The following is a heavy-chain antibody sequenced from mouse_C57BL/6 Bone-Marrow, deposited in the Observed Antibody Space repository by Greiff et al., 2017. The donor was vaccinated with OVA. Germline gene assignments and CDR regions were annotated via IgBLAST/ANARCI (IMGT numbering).Heavy chain of an antibody. J-gene: IGHJ4*01. CDR3: ARLKTAQAQDAMDY. D-gene: IGHD3-2*02. CDR1: GFTFSSYG. V-gene: IGHV5-6*02. CDR2: ISSGGSYT. Sequence: EVKLVESGGDLVKPGGSLKLSCAASGFTFSSYGMSWVRQTPDKRLEWVATISSGGSYTYYPDSVKGRFTISRDNAKNTLYLQMSSLKSEDTAMYYCARLKTAQAQDAMDYWGQGTSVTVSS.